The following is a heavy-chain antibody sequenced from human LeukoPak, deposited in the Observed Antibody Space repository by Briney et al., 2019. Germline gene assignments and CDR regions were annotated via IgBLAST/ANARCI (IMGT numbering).Heavy chain of an antibody. V-gene: IGHV1-24*01. CDR3: ATRTQDNTYYYDSSGYYYFDY. D-gene: IGHD3-22*01. Sequence: GASVKVSCKVSGYTLTELSMHWVRQAPGKGLEWMGGFDPEDGETIYAQKFQGRVTMTEDTSTDTAYMELSSLRSEDTAVYYCATRTQDNTYYYDSSGYYYFDYWGQGTLVTASS. CDR2: FDPEDGET. CDR1: GYTLTELS. J-gene: IGHJ4*02.